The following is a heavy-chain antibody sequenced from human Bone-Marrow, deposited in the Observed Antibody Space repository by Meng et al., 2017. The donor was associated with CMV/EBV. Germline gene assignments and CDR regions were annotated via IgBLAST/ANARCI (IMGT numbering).Heavy chain of an antibody. V-gene: IGHV3-30*02. CDR3: ARAYTSGWSLCFDY. D-gene: IGHD6-19*01. CDR2: IRYDGSNK. Sequence: GESLKISCAASGFTFSSYGMHWVRQAPGKGLEWVAFIRYDGSNKYYADSVKGRFTISRDHSKNTLYLQMNSLRPDDTAVYYCARAYTSGWSLCFDYWGQGTLVTVSS. J-gene: IGHJ4*02. CDR1: GFTFSSYG.